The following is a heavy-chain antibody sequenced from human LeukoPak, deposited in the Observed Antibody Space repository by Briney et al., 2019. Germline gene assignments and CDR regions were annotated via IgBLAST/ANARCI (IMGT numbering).Heavy chain of an antibody. CDR2: VYYSGST. D-gene: IGHD3-10*01. V-gene: IGHV4-61*08. Sequence: PSQTLSLTCTVSGGSISSGGYYWSFIRQPPGKGLEWIGYVYYSGSTNYNPSLKSRVTISVDTSKNQFSLKLSSVTAADTAVYYCARHYISGYFFDYWGQGTLVTVSS. J-gene: IGHJ4*02. CDR3: ARHYISGYFFDY. CDR1: GGSISSGGYY.